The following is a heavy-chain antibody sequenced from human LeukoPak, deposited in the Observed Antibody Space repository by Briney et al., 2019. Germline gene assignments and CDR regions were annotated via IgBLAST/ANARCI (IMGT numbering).Heavy chain of an antibody. D-gene: IGHD3-22*01. J-gene: IGHJ3*02. CDR3: AGTTLDYYDSSGSYAFDI. CDR1: GGSISSYY. CDR2: IYYSGST. Sequence: PSETLSPTCTVSGGSISSYYWSWIRQPPGKGLEWIGYIYYSGSTNYNPSLKSRVTISVDTSKNQFSLKLSSVTAADTAVYYCAGTTLDYYDSSGSYAFDIWGQGIMVTVSS. V-gene: IGHV4-59*01.